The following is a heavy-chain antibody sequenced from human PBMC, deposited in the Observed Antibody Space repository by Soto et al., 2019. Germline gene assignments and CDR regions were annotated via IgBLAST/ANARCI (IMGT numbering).Heavy chain of an antibody. CDR2: ITSSSRDV. CDR1: GFTFSSHT. J-gene: IGHJ4*02. Sequence: EVQLVESGGGLVKPGGSLRLSCAASGFTFSSHTMNWVRQAPGKGLGWVSSITSSSRDVFYADSVKGRFTISRDNAKNSLYLQMNSLRAEDTAVYYCVKEVEGFDYWGQGTLVTVSS. CDR3: VKEVEGFDY. V-gene: IGHV3-21*01. D-gene: IGHD1-1*01.